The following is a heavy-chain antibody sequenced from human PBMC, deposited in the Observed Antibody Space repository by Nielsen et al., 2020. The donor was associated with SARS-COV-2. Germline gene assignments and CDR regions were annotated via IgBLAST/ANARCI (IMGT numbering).Heavy chain of an antibody. J-gene: IGHJ6*02. CDR1: GFTFSSYE. V-gene: IGHV3-66*04. Sequence: GGSLRLSCAASGFTFSSYEMNWVRQAPGKGLEWVSVIYSGGSTYYADSVKGRFTISRDNSKNTLYLQMNSLRAEDTAVYYCAIPPDHYYYGMDVWGQGTTVTVSS. D-gene: IGHD1-14*01. CDR3: AIPPDHYYYGMDV. CDR2: IYSGGST.